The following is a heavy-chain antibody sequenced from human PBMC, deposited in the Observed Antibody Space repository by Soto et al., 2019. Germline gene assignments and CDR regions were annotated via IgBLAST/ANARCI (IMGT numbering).Heavy chain of an antibody. CDR1: GFTVSSNY. Sequence: GGSLRLSCAASGFTVSSNYMSWVRQAPGKGLEWVSVIYSGGSTYYADSVKGRFTISRDNSKNTLYLQMNSLRAEDTAVYYCVRDRDSNRWYGMDAWGQGTTVTVSS. D-gene: IGHD2-2*01. J-gene: IGHJ6*02. V-gene: IGHV3-53*01. CDR2: IYSGGST. CDR3: VRDRDSNRWYGMDA.